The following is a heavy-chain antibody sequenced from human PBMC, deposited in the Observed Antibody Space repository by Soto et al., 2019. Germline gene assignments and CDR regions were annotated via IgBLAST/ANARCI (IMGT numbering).Heavy chain of an antibody. V-gene: IGHV4-59*08. Sequence: SETLSLTCTVSGGSISSYYWSWIRQPPGKGLEWIGYIYYSGSNNYNPSLKSRVTISVDTSKNQFSLKLSSVTAADTAVYYCACLRFLEWLRGIDYGMDVWGQGTTVTVS. CDR3: ACLRFLEWLRGIDYGMDV. D-gene: IGHD3-3*01. J-gene: IGHJ6*02. CDR1: GGSISSYY. CDR2: IYYSGSN.